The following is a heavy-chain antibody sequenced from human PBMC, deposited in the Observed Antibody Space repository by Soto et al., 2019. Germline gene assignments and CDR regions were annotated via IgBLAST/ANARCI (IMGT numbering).Heavy chain of an antibody. V-gene: IGHV3-9*01. J-gene: IGHJ4*02. CDR3: AKDISPGIKGDYLDYFDH. CDR2: ISWNSGSI. D-gene: IGHD4-17*01. CDR1: GFTFDDYA. Sequence: EVQLVESGGGLVQPGRSLRLSCAASGFTFDDYAMHWVRQAPGKGLEWVSGISWNSGSIGYADSVKGRFTISRDNAKNSLYLQMNSLRAEDTALYYCAKDISPGIKGDYLDYFDHWGQGTLVTVSS.